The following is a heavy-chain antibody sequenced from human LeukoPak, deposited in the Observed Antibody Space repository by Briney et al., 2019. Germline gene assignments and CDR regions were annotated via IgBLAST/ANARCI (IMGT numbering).Heavy chain of an antibody. Sequence: GGSLRLSCAASGLTVRSDYMSWVRQAPGKGLEWVSGMYSGGSTYYADSVKGRFTISRDNSKNTLYLQMNTLRADDTAVYYCARGSGSYRTPYYYMDVWGTGTAVTVSS. CDR2: MYSGGST. V-gene: IGHV3-53*01. D-gene: IGHD3-10*01. CDR1: GLTVRSDY. J-gene: IGHJ6*03. CDR3: ARGSGSYRTPYYYMDV.